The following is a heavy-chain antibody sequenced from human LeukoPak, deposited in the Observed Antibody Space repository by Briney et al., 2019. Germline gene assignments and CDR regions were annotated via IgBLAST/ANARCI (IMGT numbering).Heavy chain of an antibody. D-gene: IGHD2-2*01. Sequence: LSCAASGFTVSSNYMSWVRQAPGKGLEWVSVIYSGGSTYYADSVKGRFTISRDNSKNTLYLQMNSLRAEDTAVYYCARREGYCSSTSCFEYYYYGMDVWGQGTTVTVSS. CDR3: ARREGYCSSTSCFEYYYYGMDV. V-gene: IGHV3-66*02. CDR2: IYSGGST. J-gene: IGHJ6*02. CDR1: GFTVSSNY.